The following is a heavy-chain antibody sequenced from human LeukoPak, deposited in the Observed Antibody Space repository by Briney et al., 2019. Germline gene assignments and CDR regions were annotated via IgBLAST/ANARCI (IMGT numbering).Heavy chain of an antibody. CDR2: ISYDGSHQ. CDR1: GFTFSHYA. V-gene: IGHV3-30*01. Sequence: GGSLRLSCAASGFTFSHYAMHWVRQAPGKGLEWVAVISYDGSHQYSADSVKGRLSISRDNSRHTLYLQMNSLRPEDTAVYYCAKSPHKISSTSYTRLWYFDYWGQGTLVTVSS. J-gene: IGHJ4*02. CDR3: AKSPHKISSTSYTRLWYFDY. D-gene: IGHD2-2*01.